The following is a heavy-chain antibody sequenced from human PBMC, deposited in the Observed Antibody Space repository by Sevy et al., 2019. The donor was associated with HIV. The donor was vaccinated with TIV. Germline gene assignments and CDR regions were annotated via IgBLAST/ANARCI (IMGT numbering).Heavy chain of an antibody. CDR1: GYTLTKLS. D-gene: IGHD3-22*01. J-gene: IGHJ4*02. Sequence: ASVKVSCKVSGYTLTKLSMHWVRQAPGKGLEWMGSFDPEHGETFYAQKFQGRITMTEDTSTDAAYMGLSSLRSEDTAVYYCATTKDYYESSGSPFDHWGQGTLVTVSS. V-gene: IGHV1-24*01. CDR2: FDPEHGET. CDR3: ATTKDYYESSGSPFDH.